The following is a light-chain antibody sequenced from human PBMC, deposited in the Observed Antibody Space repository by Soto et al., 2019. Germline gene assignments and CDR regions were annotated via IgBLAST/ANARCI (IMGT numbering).Light chain of an antibody. CDR2: DAS. CDR3: QQYHSYAIT. J-gene: IGKJ5*01. CDR1: QSISSW. Sequence: DIQMTQSPSTLSASVGDRVTITCRASQSISSWLAWYQQKPGKAPKLLIYDASNLESGVPSTFSGSGSGTEFTLTISRLQPDDFATYYCQQYHSYAITFGQGTRLEIK. V-gene: IGKV1-5*01.